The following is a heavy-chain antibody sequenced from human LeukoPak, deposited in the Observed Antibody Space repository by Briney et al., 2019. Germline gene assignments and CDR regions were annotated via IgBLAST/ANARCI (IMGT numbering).Heavy chain of an antibody. Sequence: SETLSLTCTVSGDSIGNYYWSWIRQPPGKGLEWIGYIYYSGSTKYNPSLKSRVTISVDTSKKHFSLKLSSVTAADTAVYYCAGEAIARVDYWGQGILVTVSS. V-gene: IGHV4-59*01. CDR3: AGEAIARVDY. J-gene: IGHJ4*02. CDR2: IYYSGST. CDR1: GDSIGNYY. D-gene: IGHD2/OR15-2a*01.